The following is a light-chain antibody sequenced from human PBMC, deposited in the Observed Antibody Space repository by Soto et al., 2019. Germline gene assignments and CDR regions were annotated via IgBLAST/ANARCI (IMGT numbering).Light chain of an antibody. J-gene: IGKJ5*01. CDR1: QYISNY. CDR3: QQYHSLIT. CDR2: DAS. V-gene: IGKV1-33*01. Sequence: IQMTQSPSSLSASVGDRVTSTCQSRQYISNYLTWYQQKPGKAPKLLISDASRLETGVPSRFSGRGSGTDFTFTISSLQAEDIATYYCQQYHSLITFGRGTRLELK.